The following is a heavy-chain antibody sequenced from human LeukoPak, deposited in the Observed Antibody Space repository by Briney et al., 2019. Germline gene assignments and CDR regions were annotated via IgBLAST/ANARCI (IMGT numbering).Heavy chain of an antibody. CDR2: INHRGST. Sequence: PGGSLRLSCAASGFTVSTNYMSWVRQPPGKGLEWIGEINHRGSTNNNPSLKSRVTMSVDTSKSQVSLKLSSVTAADTAVYYCAGGGSHCNSTSCFWFDPWGQGTLVSVSS. D-gene: IGHD2-2*01. CDR1: GFTVSTNY. J-gene: IGHJ5*02. V-gene: IGHV4-34*01. CDR3: AGGGSHCNSTSCFWFDP.